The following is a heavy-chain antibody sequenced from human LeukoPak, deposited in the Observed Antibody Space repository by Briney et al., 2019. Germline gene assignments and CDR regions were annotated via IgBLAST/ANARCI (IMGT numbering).Heavy chain of an antibody. CDR1: GGSITSTSYY. CDR3: ARLTRYYDFWSGSPHAFDI. V-gene: IGHV4-39*01. D-gene: IGHD3-3*01. J-gene: IGHJ3*02. CDR2: IYYSGTT. Sequence: TVSGGSITSTSYYWGWIRQPPGKGLEWIGSIYYSGTTYYNPSLKSRLTISVDTSKNQFSLKLSSVTAADTAVYYCARLTRYYDFWSGSPHAFDIWGQGTMVTVSS.